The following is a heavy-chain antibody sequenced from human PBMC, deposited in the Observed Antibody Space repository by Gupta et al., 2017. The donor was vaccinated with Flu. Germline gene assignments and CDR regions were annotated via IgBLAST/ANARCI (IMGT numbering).Heavy chain of an antibody. CDR3: VYNDISGGAEVFQSDY. Sequence: QITLKESGPSLVKPAQTLTLTCSLSGFSLDTHGVGVAWIRQPPGKALEWLAVIYWDDDKRYSPSLKTRLSITRDTPGDQVFLTMTDMDPADTGTYYCVYNDISGGAEVFQSDYWGQGTLVTVSS. V-gene: IGHV2-5*04. D-gene: IGHD1-20*01. J-gene: IGHJ4*02. CDR1: GFSLDTHGVG. CDR2: IYWDDDK.